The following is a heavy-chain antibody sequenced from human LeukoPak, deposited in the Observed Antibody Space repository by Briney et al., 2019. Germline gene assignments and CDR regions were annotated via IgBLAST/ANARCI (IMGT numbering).Heavy chain of an antibody. CDR1: GGSISSYY. V-gene: IGHV4-59*01. Sequence: SETLPLTCTVSGGSISSYYWSWIRQPPGKGLEWIGYIYYSGSTNYNPSLKSRVTISVDTSKNQFSLKLSSVTAADTAVYYCARSQWFGESDYFDYWGQGTLVTVSS. CDR2: IYYSGST. D-gene: IGHD3-10*01. J-gene: IGHJ4*02. CDR3: ARSQWFGESDYFDY.